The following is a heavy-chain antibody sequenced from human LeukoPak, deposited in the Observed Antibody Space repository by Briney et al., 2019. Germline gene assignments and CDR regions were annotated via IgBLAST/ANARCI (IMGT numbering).Heavy chain of an antibody. CDR2: IYTSGST. D-gene: IGHD2-2*01. J-gene: IGHJ6*03. CDR1: GGSISSYY. CDR3: AREGLGYCSSTSCRAYYYYYYMDV. V-gene: IGHV4-4*07. Sequence: SETLSLTCTVSGGSISSYYWSWIRQPAGKGLEWIGRIYTSGSTNYNPSLKSRVTMSVDTSKNQFSLKLSSVTAADTAVYYCAREGLGYCSSTSCRAYYYYYYMDVWGKGTTVTISS.